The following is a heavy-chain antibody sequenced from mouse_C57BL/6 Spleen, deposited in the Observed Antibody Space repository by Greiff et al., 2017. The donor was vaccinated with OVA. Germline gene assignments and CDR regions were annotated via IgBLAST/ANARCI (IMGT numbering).Heavy chain of an antibody. CDR3: ARVDGYYDFDY. CDR2: IYPGDGDT. Sequence: QVQLKESGAELVKPGASVKISCKASGYAFSSYWMNWVKQRPGKGLEWIGQIYPGDGDTNYNGKFKGKATLTADKSSSTAYMQLSSLTSEGSAVYFCARVDGYYDFDYWGQGTTLTVSS. V-gene: IGHV1-80*01. J-gene: IGHJ2*01. CDR1: GYAFSSYW. D-gene: IGHD2-3*01.